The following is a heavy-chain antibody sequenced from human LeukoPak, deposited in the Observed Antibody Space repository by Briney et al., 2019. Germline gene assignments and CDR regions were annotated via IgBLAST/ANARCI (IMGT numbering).Heavy chain of an antibody. CDR1: GFTFSNYY. CDR3: VQGWRDN. J-gene: IGHJ4*02. CDR2: IKQDGSER. V-gene: IGHV3-7*01. Sequence: GGSLRLSCAASGFTFSNYYMSWVRRAPGKGLEWVANIKQDGSERFYGDSVTGRFTISRDNAKNSLYLQLNTLRPEDTAVYYCVQGWRDNWGQGTLVTVSS. D-gene: IGHD2-15*01.